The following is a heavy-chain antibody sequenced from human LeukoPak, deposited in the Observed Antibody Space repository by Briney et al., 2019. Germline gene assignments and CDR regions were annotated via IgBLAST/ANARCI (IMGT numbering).Heavy chain of an antibody. CDR3: TRQECSGGSCSYVDY. V-gene: IGHV3-73*01. D-gene: IGHD2-15*01. CDR1: GFDFSGFY. J-gene: IGHJ4*02. Sequence: GGSLKLSCAASGFDFSGFYMHWVRQASGRGLEWVGLVRDKPNSYTTVYAASVKGRFTISRDDSKNTAYLQMNSLKAEDTAVYYCTRQECSGGSCSYVDYWGQGTLVTVSS. CDR2: VRDKPNSYTT.